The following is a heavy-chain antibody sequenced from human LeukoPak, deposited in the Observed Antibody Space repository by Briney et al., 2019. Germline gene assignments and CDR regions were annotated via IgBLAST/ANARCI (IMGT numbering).Heavy chain of an antibody. Sequence: GGSLRLSCAASGFIFTDYGFHWVRQAPGKGLEWVAAIWSDATNMFYANSVKGRFFIQRDDYQNTVYLEMSSLRAEDTAVYYCAKDAQRGFDYSNSFQYWGQGSLVTVSS. V-gene: IGHV3-33*06. D-gene: IGHD4-11*01. J-gene: IGHJ4*02. CDR3: AKDAQRGFDYSNSFQY. CDR2: IWSDATNM. CDR1: GFIFTDYG.